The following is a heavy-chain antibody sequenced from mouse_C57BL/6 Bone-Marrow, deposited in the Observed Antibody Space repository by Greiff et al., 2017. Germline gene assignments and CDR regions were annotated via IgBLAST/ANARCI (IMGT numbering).Heavy chain of an antibody. V-gene: IGHV1-47*01. CDR1: GYTFTTYP. CDR3: ASIYYDYDGGFDY. D-gene: IGHD2-4*01. Sequence: VQLQQSGAELVKPGASVKMSCKASGYTFTTYPIEWMKQNHGKSLEWIGNFHPYNDDTKYNEKFKGKATLTVEKSSSTVYLELSRLTYDDSAVYYCASIYYDYDGGFDYWGQGTTLTVSS. CDR2: FHPYNDDT. J-gene: IGHJ2*01.